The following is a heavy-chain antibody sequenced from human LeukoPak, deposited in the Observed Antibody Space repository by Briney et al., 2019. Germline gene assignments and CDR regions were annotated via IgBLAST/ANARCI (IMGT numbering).Heavy chain of an antibody. Sequence: ASVKVSCKASSYTFTNYGISWVRQAPGQGLEWMGWISGYNGNTNYAQKSQGRVTMTTDTSTNAAHMELRSLRSDDTAVHYCARDCGYQCLFDYWGQGTLVTVSS. CDR3: ARDCGYQCLFDY. CDR2: ISGYNGNT. CDR1: SYTFTNYG. D-gene: IGHD5-12*01. V-gene: IGHV1-18*01. J-gene: IGHJ4*02.